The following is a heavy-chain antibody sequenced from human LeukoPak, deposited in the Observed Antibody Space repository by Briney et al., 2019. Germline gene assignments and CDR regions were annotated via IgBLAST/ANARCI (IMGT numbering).Heavy chain of an antibody. CDR3: AGESRFGELLS. CDR1: GGSLSSYY. Sequence: PSETLSLTRTVSGGSLSSYYWSWIRQPAAKGLEWIGRIYTSGSTNYNPSLKSRVTMSVDTSKNQFSLKLSSVTAADTAVYYCAGESRFGELLSWGQGTLVTVPS. J-gene: IGHJ5*02. D-gene: IGHD3-10*01. V-gene: IGHV4-4*07. CDR2: IYTSGST.